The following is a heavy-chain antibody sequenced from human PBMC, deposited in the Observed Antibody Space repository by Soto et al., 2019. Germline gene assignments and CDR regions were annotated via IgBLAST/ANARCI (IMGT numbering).Heavy chain of an antibody. V-gene: IGHV3-15*01. J-gene: IGHJ6*02. Sequence: GGALRLSCAASGFTFSNAWMSWVRQAPGKGLEWVGRIKSKTDGGTTDYAAPVKGRFTISRDDSKNTLYLQMNSLKTEDTAVYYCTTDLEKPITSFGVVNPPDSYYYYYGMDVWGQGTTVTVSS. CDR2: IKSKTDGGTT. CDR3: TTDLEKPITSFGVVNPPDSYYYYYGMDV. CDR1: GFTFSNAW. D-gene: IGHD3-3*01.